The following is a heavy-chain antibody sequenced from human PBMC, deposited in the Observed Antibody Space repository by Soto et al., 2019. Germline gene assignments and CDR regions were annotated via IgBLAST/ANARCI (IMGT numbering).Heavy chain of an antibody. V-gene: IGHV1-2*02. CDR1: GYTFTGYY. CDR2: INPNSGGT. CDR3: ARGTGYSSGWPKRDWFDP. Sequence: ASVKVSCKASGYTFTGYYMHWLRQSPGQGLEWMGWINPNSGGTNYAQKFQGRVTMTRDTSISTAYMELSRLRSDDTAVYYCARGTGYSSGWPKRDWFDPWGQGTLVTVSS. J-gene: IGHJ5*02. D-gene: IGHD6-19*01.